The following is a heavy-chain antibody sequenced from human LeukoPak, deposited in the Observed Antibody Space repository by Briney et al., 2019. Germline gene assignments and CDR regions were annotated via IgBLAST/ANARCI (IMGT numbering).Heavy chain of an antibody. CDR3: TRDGGLVTDFDY. CDR2: VSKDGNIK. CDR1: TFIFGGYA. D-gene: IGHD2-21*02. J-gene: IGHJ4*02. Sequence: GGSLRLSCAASTFIFGGYAMHWVRQAPGKGLEWVAVVSKDGNIKQYADSVKGRFTISRDNSKSTLYLQMNSLKIEDTAVYYCTRDGGLVTDFDYWGQGTLVTVSS. V-gene: IGHV3-30-3*01.